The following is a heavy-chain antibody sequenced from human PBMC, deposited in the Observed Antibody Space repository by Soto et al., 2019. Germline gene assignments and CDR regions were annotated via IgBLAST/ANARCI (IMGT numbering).Heavy chain of an antibody. Sequence: PGGSLRLSCAASGFTFSSYAMSWVRQAPGKGLEWVSAISGSGGSTYYADSVKGRFTISRDNSKNTLYLQMNSLRAEDTAVYYCANNYYGSGSYSEYFQHWGQGTLVTVSS. D-gene: IGHD3-10*01. CDR3: ANNYYGSGSYSEYFQH. V-gene: IGHV3-23*01. CDR2: ISGSGGST. CDR1: GFTFSSYA. J-gene: IGHJ1*01.